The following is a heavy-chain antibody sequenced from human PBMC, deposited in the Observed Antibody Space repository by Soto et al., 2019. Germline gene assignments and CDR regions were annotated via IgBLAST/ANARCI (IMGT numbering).Heavy chain of an antibody. CDR3: ADSSSSGDHVDY. J-gene: IGHJ4*02. V-gene: IGHV3-30-3*01. Sequence: QVQLVESGGGVVQPGRSLRLSCAASGFTFSSYPMHWVRQAPGKGLEWVAVISSDGSNKNYADSVKGRFTISRDNSKNTLYLQMNSLRAEDTAVYYCADSSSSGDHVDYWGQGTLVIVSS. CDR2: ISSDGSNK. D-gene: IGHD6-6*01. CDR1: GFTFSSYP.